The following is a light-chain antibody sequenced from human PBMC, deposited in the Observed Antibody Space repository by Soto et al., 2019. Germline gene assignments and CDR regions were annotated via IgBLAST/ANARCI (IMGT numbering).Light chain of an antibody. CDR3: QQYNNWPYT. V-gene: IGKV3-15*01. J-gene: IGKJ2*01. CDR2: GAS. Sequence: EIVMTQSPDTLSVSPWERATLSCRASQSVSSNLAWYQQKPVQAPRLLIFGASTRATGIPARFSGSGSGTEFTLTISSLQSEDFAVYHCQQYNNWPYTFGQGTTLEIK. CDR1: QSVSSN.